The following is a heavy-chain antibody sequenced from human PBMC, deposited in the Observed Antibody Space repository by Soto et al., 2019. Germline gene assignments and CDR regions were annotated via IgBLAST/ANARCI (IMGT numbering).Heavy chain of an antibody. J-gene: IGHJ6*02. CDR3: ARDVAGYYDSSGYYYYYGMDV. V-gene: IGHV3-74*01. D-gene: IGHD3-22*01. Sequence: PGGSLRLSCAASGFTFSSYWMHWVRQAPGKGLVWVSRINSDGSSTSYADSVKGRFTISRDNAKNTLYLQMNSLRAEDTAVYYCARDVAGYYDSSGYYYYYGMDVWGQGTTVTVSS. CDR1: GFTFSSYW. CDR2: INSDGSST.